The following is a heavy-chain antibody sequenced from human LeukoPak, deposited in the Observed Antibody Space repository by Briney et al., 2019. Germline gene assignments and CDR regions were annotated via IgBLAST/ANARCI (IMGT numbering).Heavy chain of an antibody. J-gene: IGHJ4*02. CDR1: GFTVSSNY. CDR3: ASGSDYGDYGYDFDY. D-gene: IGHD4-17*01. V-gene: IGHV3-53*01. CDR2: IYSGGST. Sequence: QPGGSLRLSCAASGFTVSSNYMSWVRQAPGKGLEWVLVIYSGGSTYYADSVKGRFTISRDNSKNTLYLQMNSLRAEDTAVYYCASGSDYGDYGYDFDYWGQGTLVTVSS.